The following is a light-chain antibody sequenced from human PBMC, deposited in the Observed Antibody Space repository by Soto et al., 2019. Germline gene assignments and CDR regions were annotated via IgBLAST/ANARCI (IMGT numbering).Light chain of an antibody. V-gene: IGKV1-39*01. Sequence: IQMTQSPSSLSASVGDSVTVTCRASQSINIYLNWYQQKPGKAPTLLIYGASSLQSGVPSRSTGGGSPTDFTLTISSLQPEDFATYDCQQSYRSPYTCGQGTKLEIK. CDR2: GAS. CDR3: QQSYRSPYT. CDR1: QSINIY. J-gene: IGKJ2*01.